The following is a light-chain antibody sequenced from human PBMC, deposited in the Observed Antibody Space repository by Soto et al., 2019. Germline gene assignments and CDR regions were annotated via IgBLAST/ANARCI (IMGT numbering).Light chain of an antibody. CDR1: SSDVGSNNR. V-gene: IGLV2-18*02. CDR3: SSFTTSSTYV. Sequence: QSALTQPPSMSGSPGQSVAISCSGSSSDVGSNNRVSWYQQSPGTAPKLMIYDVTNRPSGVPDRFSGSKSGNTASLTISGLQAEDEADYYCSSFTTSSTYVFGTGTKLTVL. J-gene: IGLJ1*01. CDR2: DVT.